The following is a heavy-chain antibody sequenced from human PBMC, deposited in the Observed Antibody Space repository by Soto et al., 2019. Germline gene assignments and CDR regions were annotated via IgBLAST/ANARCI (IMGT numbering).Heavy chain of an antibody. Sequence: PSETLSLTCKVSGVSITTYYCSWIRQPPGKGLEWIGYIYYSGSTNYNPSLKSRVTISVDTSRNHFSLKLSSVTAADTAVYYCASQWELLPKFDFWGQGALVTVS. CDR3: ASQWELLPKFDF. J-gene: IGHJ4*02. D-gene: IGHD1-26*01. CDR2: IYYSGST. CDR1: GVSITTYY. V-gene: IGHV4-59*01.